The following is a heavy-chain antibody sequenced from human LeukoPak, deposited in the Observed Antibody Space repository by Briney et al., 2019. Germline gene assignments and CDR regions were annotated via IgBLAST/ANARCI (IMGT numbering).Heavy chain of an antibody. V-gene: IGHV1-2*06. CDR1: GYTFTGYY. J-gene: IGHJ5*02. CDR3: ARDSYYYDSSGYYYWFDP. Sequence: ASVKVSCKASGYTFTGYYMHWVRQAPGQGLEWMGRINPNSGGTNYAQKFQGRVTMTRDTSISTAYMELSSLRSEDTAVYYCARDSYYYDSSGYYYWFDPWGQGTLVTVSS. D-gene: IGHD3-22*01. CDR2: INPNSGGT.